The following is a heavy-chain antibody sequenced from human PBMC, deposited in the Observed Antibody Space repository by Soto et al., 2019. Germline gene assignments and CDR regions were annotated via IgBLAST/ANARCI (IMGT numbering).Heavy chain of an antibody. V-gene: IGHV1-2*02. D-gene: IGHD3-3*01. CDR1: GYPVTAYY. Sequence: QLHLVHSGAVVKKPGASVTVSCSASGYPVTAYYMHWVRQAPGRGLEWMGGINPATGAAKYTQTFRGRVTMTRDPSTSTVFMELSGLTSEDTAVFYCARGGGVGVAGSAAFDMWGQGTLVTVSS. CDR3: ARGGGVGVAGSAAFDM. J-gene: IGHJ3*02. CDR2: INPATGAA.